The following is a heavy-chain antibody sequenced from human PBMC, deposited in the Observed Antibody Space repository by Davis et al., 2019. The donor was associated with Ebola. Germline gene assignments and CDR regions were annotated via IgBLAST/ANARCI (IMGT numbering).Heavy chain of an antibody. V-gene: IGHV4-4*07. J-gene: IGHJ3*02. CDR3: ARDSGRITPLAFDI. Sequence: PSETLSLTCTVSGGSISSYYWSWIRQPAGKGLEWIGRIYTSGSTNYNPSLKSRVTMSVDTSKNQFSLKLSSVTAADTAVYYCARDSGRITPLAFDIWGQGTMVTVSS. D-gene: IGHD3-16*01. CDR1: GGSISSYY. CDR2: IYTSGST.